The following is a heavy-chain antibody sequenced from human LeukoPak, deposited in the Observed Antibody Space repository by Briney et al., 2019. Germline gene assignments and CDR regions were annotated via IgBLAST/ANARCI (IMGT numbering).Heavy chain of an antibody. D-gene: IGHD2-8*02. CDR2: ISAYNGDT. CDR1: GYTFNTYG. Sequence: GASVKVSYKASGYTFNTYGIIWVRQAPGQGLEWMGWISAYNGDTTYAQKLQGRVTLTTDASTSTAYMELRSLRSDDTAVYYCARESTGGSLEIDYWGQGTLVTVSS. V-gene: IGHV1-18*01. J-gene: IGHJ4*02. CDR3: ARESTGGSLEIDY.